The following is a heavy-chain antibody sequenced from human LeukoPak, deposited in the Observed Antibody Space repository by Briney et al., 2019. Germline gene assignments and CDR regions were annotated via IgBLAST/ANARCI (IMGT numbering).Heavy chain of an antibody. CDR2: ISWNSGGI. D-gene: IGHD2-2*01. V-gene: IGHV3-9*01. Sequence: PGGSLRLSCAASGFTFDDYAMHWVRQAPGKGLEWVSGISWNSGGIGYADSVKGRFTISRDNAKNSLYLQMNSLRAEDTALYYCAKDMRDHIVVVPAAISFDYWGQGTLVTVSS. CDR3: AKDMRDHIVVVPAAISFDY. CDR1: GFTFDDYA. J-gene: IGHJ4*02.